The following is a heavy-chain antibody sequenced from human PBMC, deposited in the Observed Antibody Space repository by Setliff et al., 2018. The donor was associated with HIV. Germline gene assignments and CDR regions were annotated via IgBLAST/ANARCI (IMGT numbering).Heavy chain of an antibody. V-gene: IGHV4-59*01. CDR2: IYFTGPT. CDR1: NGSIGTYY. D-gene: IGHD3-16*01. CDR3: ARGNNDYVYLDY. Sequence: SETPSLTCTVSNGSIGTYYWTWIRQPPGKGLEYIGYIYFTGPTKFNPSLKSRVTMSVDTSKKQFSLKLSSVTAADTAVYYCARGNNDYVYLDYWGQGALVTVSS. J-gene: IGHJ4*02.